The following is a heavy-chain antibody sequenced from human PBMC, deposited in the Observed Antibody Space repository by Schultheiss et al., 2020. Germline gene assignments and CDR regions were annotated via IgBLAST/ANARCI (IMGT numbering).Heavy chain of an antibody. CDR3: AKPKGPRAGWFDP. D-gene: IGHD6-19*01. J-gene: IGHJ5*02. Sequence: GSLRLSCAASGFTFDDYAMHWVRQAPGKGLEWVSRINSDGSSTSYADSVKGRFTISRDNAKNTLYLQMNSLRAEDTAVYYCAKPKGPRAGWFDPWGQGTLVTVS. CDR1: GFTFDDYA. CDR2: INSDGSST. V-gene: IGHV3-74*01.